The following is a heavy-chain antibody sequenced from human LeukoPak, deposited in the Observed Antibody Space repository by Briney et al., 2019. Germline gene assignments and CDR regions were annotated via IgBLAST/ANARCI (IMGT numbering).Heavy chain of an antibody. D-gene: IGHD1-26*01. J-gene: IGHJ3*02. CDR3: ARIKTRGAFDI. CDR2: TKQDGGVK. V-gene: IGHV3-7*01. CDR1: GFPFDTYW. Sequence: PGGSLRLSCAASGFPFDTYWMSWVRQAPGKGLEWVASTKQDGGVKYYVDSVKGRLTISRDNAKNSLYLQMNSLRVEDTAVYYCARIKTRGAFDIWGQGTMVTVSS.